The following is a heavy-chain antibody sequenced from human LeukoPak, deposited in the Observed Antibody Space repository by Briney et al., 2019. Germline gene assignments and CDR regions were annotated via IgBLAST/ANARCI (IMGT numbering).Heavy chain of an antibody. Sequence: PGGSLRLSCAASRFSFSAYPMGWVRRAPGKGLEWVSGISASGDVTFHADPVKGRFTISRDNSKNTLYLQMNSLRAEDTAGYYCAKSLLTTASGTGRAFDIWGQGTMVTVSS. V-gene: IGHV3-23*01. CDR2: ISASGDVT. CDR1: RFSFSAYP. CDR3: AKSLLTTASGTGRAFDI. D-gene: IGHD1-26*01. J-gene: IGHJ3*02.